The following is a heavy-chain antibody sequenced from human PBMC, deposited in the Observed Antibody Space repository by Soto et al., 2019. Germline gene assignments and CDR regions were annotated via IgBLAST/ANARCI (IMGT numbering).Heavy chain of an antibody. J-gene: IGHJ4*02. V-gene: IGHV3-7*03. D-gene: IGHD6-13*01. Sequence: GGSLRLSCASSGFPFGNYLMTLVRQAPGKGLEWVANMKQDESEKYYVDSVRGQFTISRDDARNSLYLQMNSLRAEDTAVYYCARGRAAASGWGQGTLVTVSS. CDR3: ARGRAAASG. CDR1: GFPFGNYL. CDR2: MKQDESEK.